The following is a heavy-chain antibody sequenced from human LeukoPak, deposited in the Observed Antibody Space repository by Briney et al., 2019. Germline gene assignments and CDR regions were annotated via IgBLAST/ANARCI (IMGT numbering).Heavy chain of an antibody. V-gene: IGHV3-21*01. CDR1: GFTFSSYS. Sequence: GGPLRLSCAASGFTFSSYSMNWVRQAPGKGLEWVSSISSSSSYIYYADSVKGRFTISRDNAKNSLYLQMNSLRAEDTAVYYCARDKNYYDSSGYSYYYYMDVWGKGTTVTVSS. J-gene: IGHJ6*03. CDR3: ARDKNYYDSSGYSYYYYMDV. CDR2: ISSSSSYI. D-gene: IGHD3-22*01.